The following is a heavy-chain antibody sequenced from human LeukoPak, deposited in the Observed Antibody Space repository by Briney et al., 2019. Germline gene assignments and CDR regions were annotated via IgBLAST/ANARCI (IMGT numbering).Heavy chain of an antibody. CDR3: AREAYYYGSGNDY. J-gene: IGHJ4*02. V-gene: IGHV1-18*01. CDR1: GYTFTSYG. CDR2: ISAYNGNT. D-gene: IGHD3-10*01. Sequence: AASVKVSCKASGYTFTSYGISWVRQAPGQGLEWMGWISAYNGNTNYAQKLQGRVTMTTDTSTSTDYTEQRSLRSDDTAVYYCAREAYYYGSGNDYWGQGTLVTVSS.